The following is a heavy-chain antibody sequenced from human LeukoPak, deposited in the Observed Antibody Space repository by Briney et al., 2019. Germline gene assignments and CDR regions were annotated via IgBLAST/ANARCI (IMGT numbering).Heavy chain of an antibody. D-gene: IGHD2-21*02. Sequence: SETLSLTCTVSGGSISSYYWSWIRQPPGKGLEWIGYIYYSGSTSYNPSLKSRVTISVDTSKNQFSLKLGSVTAADTAVYYCAREAGGDPGVWFDPWGQGTLVTVSS. V-gene: IGHV4-59*01. CDR3: AREAGGDPGVWFDP. J-gene: IGHJ5*02. CDR2: IYYSGST. CDR1: GGSISSYY.